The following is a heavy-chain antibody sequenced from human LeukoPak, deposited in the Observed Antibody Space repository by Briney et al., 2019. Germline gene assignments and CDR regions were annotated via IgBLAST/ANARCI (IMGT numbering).Heavy chain of an antibody. D-gene: IGHD2-15*01. CDR2: IYSGGTT. CDR3: ARDYFSRAALLGYFDL. V-gene: IGHV3-53*01. J-gene: IGHJ2*01. CDR1: GFIVSSTY. Sequence: PGGSLRLSCAASGFIVSSTYMNWVRQAPGKGLEWVSVIYSGGTTYYANSVKGRFTISRDNAKNSLYLQMNSLRAEDTAVYYCARDYFSRAALLGYFDLWGRGTLVTVSS.